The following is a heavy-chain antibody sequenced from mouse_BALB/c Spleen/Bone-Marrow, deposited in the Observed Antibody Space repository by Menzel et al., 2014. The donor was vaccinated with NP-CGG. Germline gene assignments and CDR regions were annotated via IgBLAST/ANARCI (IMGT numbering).Heavy chain of an antibody. J-gene: IGHJ2*01. V-gene: IGHV5-4*02. CDR2: ISDGGSYT. CDR3: ARHGITRLLDY. Sequence: EVQVVESGGGLVKPGGSLKLSCAASGFTFSDYYMYWVRQTPEKRLEWVATISDGGSYTFYPDSVKGRFTISRDNAKNNLYLQMSSLKSEDTAMYYCARHGITRLLDYWGQGTTLTVSS. CDR1: GFTFSDYY. D-gene: IGHD2-4*01.